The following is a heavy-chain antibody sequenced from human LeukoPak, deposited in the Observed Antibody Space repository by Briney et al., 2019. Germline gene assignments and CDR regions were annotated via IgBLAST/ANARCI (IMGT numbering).Heavy chain of an antibody. CDR3: ARATVGYSIDF. J-gene: IGHJ4*02. Sequence: SETLSLTCTVSGGPVSSGSYYWSWIRQPPGKGLEWIGYIYYSGSTNYNPSLKSRVTISVDTSKNQFSLKLSSVTAADTAVYYCARATVGYSIDFWGQGTLVTVSS. CDR2: IYYSGST. V-gene: IGHV4-61*01. CDR1: GGPVSSGSYY. D-gene: IGHD1-26*01.